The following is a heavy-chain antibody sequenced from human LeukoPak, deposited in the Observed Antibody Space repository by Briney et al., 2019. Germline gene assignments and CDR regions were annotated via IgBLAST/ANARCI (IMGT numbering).Heavy chain of an antibody. V-gene: IGHV4-4*07. D-gene: IGHD3-3*01. J-gene: IGHJ5*02. CDR3: ARDSLLWSGYYNWFDP. Sequence: PSETLSLTCTVSGGSISSYFWSWIRQPAGKGLEWIGRIYTSGSTNHNPSLKSRVTMSVDTSKNQFSLKLSSVTAADTAAYYCARDSLLWSGYYNWFDPWGQGTLVTVSS. CDR2: IYTSGST. CDR1: GGSISSYF.